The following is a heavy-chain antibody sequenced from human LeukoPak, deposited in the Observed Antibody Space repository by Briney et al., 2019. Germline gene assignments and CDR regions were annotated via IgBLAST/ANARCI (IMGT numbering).Heavy chain of an antibody. CDR2: IYHSGST. CDR3: ARGGDVAAAGTMGWFDP. J-gene: IGHJ5*02. Sequence: PSETLSLTCTVSGGSISSGGYHWSWIRQPPGKGLEWIGYIYHSGSTYYNPSLKSRVTISVDRSKNQFSLKLSSVTAADTAVYYCARGGDVAAAGTMGWFDPWGQGTLVTVSS. V-gene: IGHV4-30-2*01. D-gene: IGHD6-13*01. CDR1: GGSISSGGYH.